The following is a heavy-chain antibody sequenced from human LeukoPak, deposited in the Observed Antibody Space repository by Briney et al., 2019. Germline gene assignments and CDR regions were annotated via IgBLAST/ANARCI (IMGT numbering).Heavy chain of an antibody. CDR2: INHSGST. V-gene: IGHV4-34*01. CDR1: GGSFSGYY. CDR3: AREDGTDVYGY. Sequence: SETLSLTCAVYGGSFSGYYWSWIRQPPGKGLEWIGEINHSGSTNYNPSLKSRVTISVDTSKNQFSLKLSSVTAADTAVYYCAREDGTDVYGYGGQETLSTVPS. D-gene: IGHD2-8*01. J-gene: IGHJ4*02.